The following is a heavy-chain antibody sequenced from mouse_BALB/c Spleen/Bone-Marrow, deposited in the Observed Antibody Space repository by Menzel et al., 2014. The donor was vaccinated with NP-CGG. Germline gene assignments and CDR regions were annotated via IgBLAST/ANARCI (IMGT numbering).Heavy chain of an antibody. J-gene: IGHJ3*01. V-gene: IGHV1S45*01. CDR3: ARHGSSYVRFAY. D-gene: IGHD1-1*01. Sequence: VQLQQSGAELVRPGASVKISCKAFGYTFTDYHINWVKQRPGQGLDWIGYINPYNDYTNYNQKFKGKATLIVDKSSSTAYMELSCLTSEDSAVFYCARHGSSYVRFAYWGQGTLVTVSA. CDR2: INPYNDYT. CDR1: GYTFTDYH.